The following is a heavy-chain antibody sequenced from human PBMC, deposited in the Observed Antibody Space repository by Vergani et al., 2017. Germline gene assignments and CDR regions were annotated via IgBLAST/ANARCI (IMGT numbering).Heavy chain of an antibody. V-gene: IGHV5-51*03. Sequence: EVQLLESGGSLKQPGGSVRLSCAASGFTFSTYAMHWVRQAPGKGLEWMGIIHPADSDTRYSPSFQGQVTISVDKSISTAYLQRSSLRASDSAMYYCARLYGRDSSGSKYFDYWGQGTLVTVSS. CDR1: GFTFSTYA. CDR3: ARLYGRDSSGSKYFDY. D-gene: IGHD3-22*01. CDR2: IHPADSDT. J-gene: IGHJ4*02.